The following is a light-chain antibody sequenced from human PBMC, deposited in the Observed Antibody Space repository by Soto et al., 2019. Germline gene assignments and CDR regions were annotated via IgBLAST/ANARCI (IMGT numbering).Light chain of an antibody. Sequence: EIVTTQSPATLSVCPGERATLSCRASQSVRTNLAWYQHKPGQSPRLLIYGASNRATGFPARFSASGSGTEFTFTVTSLQSEDFAVYYCQQYDHWPITFGQGTRLEIK. V-gene: IGKV3-15*01. J-gene: IGKJ5*01. CDR1: QSVRTN. CDR3: QQYDHWPIT. CDR2: GAS.